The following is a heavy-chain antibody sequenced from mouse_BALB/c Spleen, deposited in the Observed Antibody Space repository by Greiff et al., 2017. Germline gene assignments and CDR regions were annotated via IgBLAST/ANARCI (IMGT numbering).Heavy chain of an antibody. CDR1: GYTFTDYA. CDR3: ARPGNYVPDYYAMDY. J-gene: IGHJ4*01. CDR2: ISTYYGDA. D-gene: IGHD2-1*01. V-gene: IGHV1S137*01. Sequence: QVQLQQSGAELVWPGVSVKISCKGSGYTFTDYAMHWVKQSHAKSLEWIGVISTYYGDASYNQKFKGKATMTVDKSSSTAYMELARLTSEDSAIYYCARPGNYVPDYYAMDYWGQGTSVTVSS.